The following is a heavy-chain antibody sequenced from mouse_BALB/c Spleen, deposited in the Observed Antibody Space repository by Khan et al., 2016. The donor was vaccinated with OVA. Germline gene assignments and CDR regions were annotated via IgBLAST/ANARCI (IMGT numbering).Heavy chain of an antibody. V-gene: IGHV1-63*02. CDR2: TYPGGGYT. CDR3: ASRGAARATWDSFDY. D-gene: IGHD3-1*01. Sequence: QVQLQQSGTEVVRPGTSVKMSCKAAGYTFTHYWIGWVKQRPGHGLEWIGDTYPGGGYTNYNEKFKGKATLTADTSSSTAYMQLSGLTSEDSDIYYCASRGAARATWDSFDYWGQGTSLIVSS. CDR1: GYTFTHYW. J-gene: IGHJ2*02.